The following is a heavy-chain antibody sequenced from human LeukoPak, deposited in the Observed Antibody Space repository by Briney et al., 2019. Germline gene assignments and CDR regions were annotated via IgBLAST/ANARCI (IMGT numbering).Heavy chain of an antibody. CDR1: GFTFSSYE. D-gene: IGHD2-2*01. Sequence: GGSLRLSCAASGFTFSSYEMNWVRQAPGKGLEWVSYISSSGSTIYYADSVKGRFTISRDNSKNTLYLQMGSLRAEDMAVYYCARGYCSSTSCYVLDYWGQGTLVTVSS. CDR3: ARGYCSSTSCYVLDY. V-gene: IGHV3-48*03. J-gene: IGHJ4*02. CDR2: ISSSGSTI.